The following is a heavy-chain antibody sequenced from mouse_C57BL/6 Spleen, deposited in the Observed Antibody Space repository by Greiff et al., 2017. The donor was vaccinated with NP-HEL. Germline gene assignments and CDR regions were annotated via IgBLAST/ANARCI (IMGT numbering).Heavy chain of an antibody. CDR1: GYAFSSSW. D-gene: IGHD1-3*01. Sequence: QVQLQQSGPELVKPGASVKISCKASGYAFSSSWMNWVKQRPGKGLEWIGRIYPGDGDTNYNGKFKGKATLTADKSSSTAYMQLRSLTSEDSAVYFCARGALFFAYWGQGTLVTVSA. J-gene: IGHJ3*01. V-gene: IGHV1-82*01. CDR3: ARGALFFAY. CDR2: IYPGDGDT.